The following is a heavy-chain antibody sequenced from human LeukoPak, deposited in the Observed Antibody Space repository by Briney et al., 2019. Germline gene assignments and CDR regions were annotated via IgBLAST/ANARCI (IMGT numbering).Heavy chain of an antibody. Sequence: PSETLSLTCAVYGGSFSGYYWSWIRQPPGKGLEWIGEINHSGSTNYNPSLKSRVTISVDTSKNQSSLKLSSATAADTAVYYCAGGSYSMFNWGQGTLVTVSS. D-gene: IGHD1-26*01. CDR2: INHSGST. V-gene: IGHV4-34*01. J-gene: IGHJ4*02. CDR3: AGGSYSMFN. CDR1: GGSFSGYY.